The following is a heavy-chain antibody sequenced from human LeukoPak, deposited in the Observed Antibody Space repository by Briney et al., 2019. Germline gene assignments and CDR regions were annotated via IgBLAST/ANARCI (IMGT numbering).Heavy chain of an antibody. Sequence: GGSLRLSCAASKFTFSSYAMHWVRQAPGKGLEWVAVISYDGSNKYYADSVKGRFTISRDNSKNTLYLQMNSLRAEDTAVYYCARGSAGSSWLNLDYWGQGTLVTVSS. CDR1: KFTFSSYA. CDR3: ARGSAGSSWLNLDY. J-gene: IGHJ4*02. D-gene: IGHD6-13*01. V-gene: IGHV3-30*04. CDR2: ISYDGSNK.